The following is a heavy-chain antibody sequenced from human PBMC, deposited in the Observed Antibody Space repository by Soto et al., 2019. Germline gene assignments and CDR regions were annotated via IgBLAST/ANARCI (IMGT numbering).Heavy chain of an antibody. CDR3: AKDGSGSYSSGGY. CDR2: IGGSGGST. V-gene: IGHV3-23*01. CDR1: GFTFSSYV. J-gene: IGHJ4*02. Sequence: EVQLLESGGGLVQPGGSLRLSCAASGFTFSSYVMTWVRQAPGKGLEWVSGIGGSGGSTNYADSVKGRFTISRDNSKNTRYLQMTSLRAEDTAVYYCAKDGSGSYSSGGYWGQGTLVTVSS. D-gene: IGHD1-26*01.